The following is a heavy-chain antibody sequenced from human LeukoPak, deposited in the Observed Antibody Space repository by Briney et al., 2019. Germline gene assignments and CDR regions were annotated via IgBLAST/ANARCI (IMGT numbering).Heavy chain of an antibody. CDR1: GISINSHY. Sequence: SETLSLTCTVSGISINSHYWTWIRQPPGKGLEWIGYIYYSGSTNYNPSLKSRVTISVDTSKNQFSLKLSSVTAADTAVYYCARYDHYYDSSGYYPGFDPWGQGTLVTVSS. J-gene: IGHJ5*02. CDR3: ARYDHYYDSSGYYPGFDP. CDR2: IYYSGST. V-gene: IGHV4-59*11. D-gene: IGHD3-22*01.